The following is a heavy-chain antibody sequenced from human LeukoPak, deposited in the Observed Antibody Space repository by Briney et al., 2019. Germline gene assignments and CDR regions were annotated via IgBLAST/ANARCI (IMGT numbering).Heavy chain of an antibody. J-gene: IGHJ4*02. D-gene: IGHD6-19*01. Sequence: SETLSLTCIVSGGSVSSSSYYWGWIRQPPGKGLEWIGSIYYSGTTYYNPSLKRRVTISLDTSKNQFSLKLTSVTAADPAVYYCARRPVAGTFDYWGQGTLVTVSS. CDR3: ARRPVAGTFDY. CDR1: GGSVSSSSYY. V-gene: IGHV4-39*01. CDR2: IYYSGTT.